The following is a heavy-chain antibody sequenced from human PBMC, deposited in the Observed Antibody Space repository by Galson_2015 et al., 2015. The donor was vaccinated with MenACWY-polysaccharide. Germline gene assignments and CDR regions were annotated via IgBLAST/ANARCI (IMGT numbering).Heavy chain of an antibody. V-gene: IGHV4-38-2*01. CDR1: GYSIRSGYF. D-gene: IGHD1-26*01. CDR3: ARVEKYSGSFYILY. Sequence: SETLSLTCAVSGYSIRSGYFWGWIRQPPGKGLEWIASIFHSGTTYYNPSLKSQVTISVDTSKNQFSLKLSSVTAADMAVYYCARVEKYSGSFYILYWGQGTPVTVSS. CDR2: IFHSGTT. J-gene: IGHJ4*02.